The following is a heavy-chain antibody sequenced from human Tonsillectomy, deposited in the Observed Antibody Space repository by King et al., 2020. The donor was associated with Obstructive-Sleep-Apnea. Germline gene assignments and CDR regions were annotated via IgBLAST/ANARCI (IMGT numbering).Heavy chain of an antibody. J-gene: IGHJ4*02. D-gene: IGHD1-26*01. CDR2: ISSSSSYI. Sequence: VQLVESGGGLVKPGGSLRLSCAASGFTFSSYSMNWVRQAPGKGLEWVSSISSSSSYIYYADSMKGRFTISRDNAKNSLYLQMNSLRPEDTAVYYCARGGSAFDYWGQGTLVTVSS. CDR3: ARGGSAFDY. V-gene: IGHV3-21*01. CDR1: GFTFSSYS.